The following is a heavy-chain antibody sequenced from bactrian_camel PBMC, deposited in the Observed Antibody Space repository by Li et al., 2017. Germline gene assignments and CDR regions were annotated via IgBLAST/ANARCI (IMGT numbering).Heavy chain of an antibody. CDR2: TDNAGNA. CDR1: GNTYKNIC. J-gene: IGHJ7*01. D-gene: IGHD3*01. V-gene: IGHV3S53*01. Sequence: HVQLVESGGGSVQAGGSLKLACAVSGNTYKNICMGWFRQAPGKEREGVAFTDNAGNAKYADSVRGRFTISVDNAKNTLYLQMTSLKPEDTAMYYCAGSGYRSFRLLVGGLVGLEYGMDYWGNGTQVTVS.